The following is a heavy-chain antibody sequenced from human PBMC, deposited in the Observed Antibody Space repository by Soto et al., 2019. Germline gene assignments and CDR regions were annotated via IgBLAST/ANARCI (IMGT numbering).Heavy chain of an antibody. J-gene: IGHJ4*02. CDR3: VGELSSRRLDY. V-gene: IGHV3-30-3*01. D-gene: IGHD3-16*02. Sequence: QVQLVDSGGGMVQPGTSLRLSCAASGFIFSNHAMHWVRQAPGKGLEWVAGIAYDGSSQYYADSVRGRFTTSRDNSRNTLYLQMNSLRVEDTAVYYCVGELSSRRLDYWGQGTRVTVSS. CDR2: IAYDGSSQ. CDR1: GFIFSNHA.